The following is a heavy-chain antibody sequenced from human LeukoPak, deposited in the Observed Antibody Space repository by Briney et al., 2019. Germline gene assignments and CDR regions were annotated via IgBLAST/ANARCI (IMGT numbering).Heavy chain of an antibody. J-gene: IGHJ4*02. V-gene: IGHV1-69*13. D-gene: IGHD3-22*01. CDR3: ARDPSPASETNYDSSGFDY. CDR1: GGTFSSYA. CDR2: IIPIFGTA. Sequence: SVKVSCKASGGTFSSYAISWVRQAPGQGLEWMGGIIPIFGTANYAQKFQGRVTITADESTSTAYMELSSLRSEDTAVYYCARDPSPASETNYDSSGFDYWGQGTLVTVSS.